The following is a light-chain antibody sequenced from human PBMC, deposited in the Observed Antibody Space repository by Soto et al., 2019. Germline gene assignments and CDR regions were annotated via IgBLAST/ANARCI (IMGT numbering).Light chain of an antibody. Sequence: EIVMTQSPATLSVSPGERATLSCRASQSVSSNLAWYQQKPGQAPRPLIYAASTRATGIPARFSGSGSGTEFTLTISSLQSEDFAVYYCQHYNNWPPWTFGQGTKVEIK. CDR1: QSVSSN. CDR2: AAS. CDR3: QHYNNWPPWT. V-gene: IGKV3-15*01. J-gene: IGKJ1*01.